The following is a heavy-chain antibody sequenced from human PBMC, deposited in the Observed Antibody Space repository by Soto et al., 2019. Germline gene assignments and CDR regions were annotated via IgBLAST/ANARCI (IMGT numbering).Heavy chain of an antibody. V-gene: IGHV4-30-4*01. CDR1: GGSIRGADYY. CDR3: ATYLLGNFDY. Sequence: SETRSLTCSVSGGSIRGADYYWSWIRQAPGKGLEWIGYSHHSGVTYYNPSLKSRVAISVDTSKNQFQFSLKVSSVTAADTAVYYCATYLLGNFDYWGQGTLVTVS. D-gene: IGHD7-27*01. J-gene: IGHJ4*02. CDR2: SHHSGVT.